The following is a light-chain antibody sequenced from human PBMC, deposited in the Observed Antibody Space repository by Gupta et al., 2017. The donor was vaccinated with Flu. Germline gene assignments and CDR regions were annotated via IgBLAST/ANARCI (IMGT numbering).Light chain of an antibody. V-gene: IGLV2-14*03. Sequence: QSALTQPASVSGSPGQSLTISCTGTSSDIGAFNYVSWYQQYPGRAPQLLLYGVTNRASGVSHRFFGSKSGNTASLTISGLQVEDEADYYCLSFTGSSTRVFGSGTTVIV. CDR2: GVT. CDR3: LSFTGSSTRV. CDR1: SSDIGAFNY. J-gene: IGLJ1*01.